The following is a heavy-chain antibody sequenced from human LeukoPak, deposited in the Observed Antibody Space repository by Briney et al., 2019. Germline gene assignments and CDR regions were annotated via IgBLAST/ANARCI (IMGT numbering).Heavy chain of an antibody. CDR3: ARQGGKNYDSSGYYVNFQH. CDR2: IYYSGST. V-gene: IGHV4-39*01. Sequence: SETLSLTCTVSGGSISSSSYYWGWIRQPPGKGLEWIGSIYYSGSTYYNPSLKSRVTISVDTSKNQFSLKLRSVTAADTAVYYCARQGGKNYDSSGYYVNFQHWGQGTLVTVSS. CDR1: GGSISSSSYY. D-gene: IGHD3-22*01. J-gene: IGHJ1*01.